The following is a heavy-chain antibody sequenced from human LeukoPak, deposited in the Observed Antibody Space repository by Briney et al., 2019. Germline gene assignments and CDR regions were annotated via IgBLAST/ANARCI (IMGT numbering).Heavy chain of an antibody. CDR1: GLTFSSYW. J-gene: IGHJ6*02. V-gene: IGHV3-7*04. D-gene: IGHD2-8*01. Sequence: GGSLRLSCAASGLTFSSYWMSWVRQAPGKGLESVANIKQDGSEKYYVDSVKGRFPISRDNAKNSLYLQMNSLRAEDTAVYYCARHTKGRTYGMDVWGQGTTVTVSS. CDR3: ARHTKGRTYGMDV. CDR2: IKQDGSEK.